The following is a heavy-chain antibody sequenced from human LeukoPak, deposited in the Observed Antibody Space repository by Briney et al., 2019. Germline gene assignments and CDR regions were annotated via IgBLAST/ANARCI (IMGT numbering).Heavy chain of an antibody. D-gene: IGHD6-19*01. V-gene: IGHV1-2*02. CDR2: INPNSGDT. CDR3: ARDGRWLVPYYYMDV. J-gene: IGHJ6*03. CDR1: GYTFTGCY. Sequence: ASVKVSCKTSGYTFTGCYMHWVRQAPGQGLEWMGWINPNSGDTKYAQKFQGRVTMTRDTSISTAYMELSSLKSDDTAVYYCARDGRWLVPYYYMDVWGKGTTVSVSS.